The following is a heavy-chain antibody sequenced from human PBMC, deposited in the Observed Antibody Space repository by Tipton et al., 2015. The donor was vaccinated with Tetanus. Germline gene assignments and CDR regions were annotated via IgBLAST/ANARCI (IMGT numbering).Heavy chain of an antibody. V-gene: IGHV4-59*01. CDR2: IDYFGTT. CDR3: EGMNGSGYIL. J-gene: IGHJ3*01. D-gene: IGHD5-12*01. Sequence: LRLSCTVSGGSISTYHWNWIRQFPGKGLEWIGYIDYFGTTKYNPSLKSRVTISIDTSKNQFSLKLTSVTAADSAVYYCEGMNGSGYILWGQGTLVTVSA. CDR1: GGSISTYH.